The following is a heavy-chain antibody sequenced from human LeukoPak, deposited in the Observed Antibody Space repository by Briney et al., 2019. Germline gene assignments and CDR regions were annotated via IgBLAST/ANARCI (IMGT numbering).Heavy chain of an antibody. D-gene: IGHD3-3*01. Sequence: PGGSLRLSRAASGFTFTGHTMTWLRQAPGKGLEWVSIIGGRDDRTYYAGSVQGRFTISRDNSKNILYLQMNSLRAEDTAVYYCAKDPNPFYDFWSGYKWGQGTLVTVSS. V-gene: IGHV3-23*01. CDR3: AKDPNPFYDFWSGYK. CDR1: GFTFTGHT. J-gene: IGHJ4*02. CDR2: IGGRDDRT.